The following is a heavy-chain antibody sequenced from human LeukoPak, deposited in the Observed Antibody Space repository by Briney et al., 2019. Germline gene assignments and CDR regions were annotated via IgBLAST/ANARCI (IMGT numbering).Heavy chain of an antibody. D-gene: IGHD3-16*01. V-gene: IGHV3-7*01. Sequence: GGSLRLSCEASGFTFRVYGMSWVRQAPGKGLEWLANIKGDGSDKNYVDSVKGRFTISRDNAKNSLFLQMSSLRGEDTALYYCATEHWGPNSWGQGTLVTVSS. CDR1: GFTFRVYG. J-gene: IGHJ4*02. CDR2: IKGDGSDK. CDR3: ATEHWGPNS.